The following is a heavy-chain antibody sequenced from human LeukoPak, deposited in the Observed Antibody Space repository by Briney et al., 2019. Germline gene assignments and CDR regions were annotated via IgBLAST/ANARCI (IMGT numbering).Heavy chain of an antibody. D-gene: IGHD2-21*02. J-gene: IGHJ4*02. Sequence: PPGGSLRLSCAVSGFIFSTYEMNWVRQAPGKGLEWISYINGDGNSIYYADSVKGRFITSRDNAKSSLFLQMNSLRVEDTAAYYCARETANCGGDCIDYWGQGTLVTVSS. V-gene: IGHV3-48*03. CDR1: GFIFSTYE. CDR3: ARETANCGGDCIDY. CDR2: INGDGNSI.